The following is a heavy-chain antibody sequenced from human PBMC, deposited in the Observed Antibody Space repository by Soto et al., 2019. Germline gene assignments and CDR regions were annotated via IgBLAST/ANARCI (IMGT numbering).Heavy chain of an antibody. V-gene: IGHV1-2*04. D-gene: IGHD2-8*01. J-gene: IGHJ5*02. CDR3: ARGRGYCTNGVCPRGNNWFDP. Sequence: GASVKVSCKASGYTFTGYYMHWVRQAPGQGLEWMGWINPNSGGTNYAQKCQGWVTMTRDTSISTAYMELSRLRSDDTAVYYCARGRGYCTNGVCPRGNNWFDPWGQGTLVTVSS. CDR1: GYTFTGYY. CDR2: INPNSGGT.